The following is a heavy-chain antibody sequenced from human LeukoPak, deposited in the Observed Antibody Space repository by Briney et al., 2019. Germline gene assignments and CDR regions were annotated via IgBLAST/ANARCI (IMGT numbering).Heavy chain of an antibody. CDR2: INAGNGNT. J-gene: IGHJ5*02. CDR1: GYTFTSYA. CDR3: ARAFWSGYYTGGNWFDP. V-gene: IGHV1-3*01. D-gene: IGHD3-3*01. Sequence: ASVKVSCKASGYTFTSYAMHWVRQAPGQRLEWKGWINAGNGNTKYSQKFQGRVTITRDTSASTAYMELSSLRSEDTAVYYCARAFWSGYYTGGNWFDPWGQGTLVTVSS.